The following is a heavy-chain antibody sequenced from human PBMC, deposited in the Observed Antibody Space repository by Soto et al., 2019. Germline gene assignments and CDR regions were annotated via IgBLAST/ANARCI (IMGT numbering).Heavy chain of an antibody. D-gene: IGHD6-13*01. V-gene: IGHV3-73*02. CDR3: TRRIEAAPGAGGYCDL. CDR2: IRSQANNYAT. Sequence: EVQLVESGGGLVQPGGSLKLSCAGSGFTFSGSPMHWVRQASGKGLEWVGRIRSQANNYATAYTASVKGRFTVSRDDSKNTAYLQMNSLKIEDTAVYYCTRRIEAAPGAGGYCDLWGRGTLGNVSS. CDR1: GFTFSGSP. J-gene: IGHJ2*01.